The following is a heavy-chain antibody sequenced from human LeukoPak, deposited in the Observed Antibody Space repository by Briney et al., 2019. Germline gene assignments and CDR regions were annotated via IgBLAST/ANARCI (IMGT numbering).Heavy chain of an antibody. Sequence: GASVNVSCMASGYTFTSYGISWVRQAPGQGLEWMGWISAYNGNTNYAQKLQGRDTMTTDTSTSTAYMELRSLRSDDTAVYYCAREGLAVAGQGVDYWGQGTLVTVSS. CDR3: AREGLAVAGQGVDY. V-gene: IGHV1-18*04. CDR2: ISAYNGNT. J-gene: IGHJ4*02. CDR1: GYTFTSYG. D-gene: IGHD6-19*01.